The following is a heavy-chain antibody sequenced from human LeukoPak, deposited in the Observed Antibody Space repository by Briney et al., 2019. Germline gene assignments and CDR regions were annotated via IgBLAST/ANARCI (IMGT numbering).Heavy chain of an antibody. CDR1: GGSISSNNYF. CDR2: IYDGGST. D-gene: IGHD3-3*01. J-gene: IGHJ4*02. V-gene: IGHV4-39*01. CDR3: QSRFLEWLLDY. Sequence: PSETLSLTWTVSGGSISSNNYFWGWIRQPPGKGLEWIGSIYDGGSTYYNPSLKSRVTISVDTSKNQFSLKLNSVTAADTAMYYCQSRFLEWLLDYWGQGTLVTVSS.